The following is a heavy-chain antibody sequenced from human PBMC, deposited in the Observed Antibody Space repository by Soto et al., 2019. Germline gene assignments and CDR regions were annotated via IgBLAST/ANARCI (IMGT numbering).Heavy chain of an antibody. V-gene: IGHV4-39*07. CDR1: GFTVSSNY. Sequence: PGGSLRLSCAASGFTVSSNYMSWVRQPPGKGLEWIGSIYYSGSTYYNPSLKSRVTISVDTSKSQFSLKLNSVTAADTAVYYCAKVRESRGPQPFDYWGQGTLVTVS. CDR2: IYYSGST. D-gene: IGHD3-10*01. J-gene: IGHJ4*02. CDR3: AKVRESRGPQPFDY.